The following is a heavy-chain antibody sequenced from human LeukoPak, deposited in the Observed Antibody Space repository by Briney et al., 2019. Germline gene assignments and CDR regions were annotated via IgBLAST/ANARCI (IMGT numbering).Heavy chain of an antibody. D-gene: IGHD3-10*01. CDR1: GYSFTSYW. Sequence: GESLKISCKGSGYSFTSYWIGWVRQMPGKGLEWMGIIYPGDSDTRYSPSFQGQVTISGDKSISTAYLQWSSLKASDTAMYYCARLIMVRGASDYYYYYMDVWGKGTTVTVSS. CDR2: IYPGDSDT. V-gene: IGHV5-51*01. J-gene: IGHJ6*03. CDR3: ARLIMVRGASDYYYYYMDV.